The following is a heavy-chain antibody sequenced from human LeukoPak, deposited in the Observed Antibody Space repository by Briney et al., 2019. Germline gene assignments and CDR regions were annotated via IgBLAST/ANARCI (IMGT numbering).Heavy chain of an antibody. D-gene: IGHD3-22*01. CDR3: ARKYYYDSSGYIDY. CDR2: ITSGSTI. V-gene: IGHV3-48*03. J-gene: IGHJ4*02. CDR1: GFTFSNYE. Sequence: GGSLRLSCAASGFTFSNYEMNWVRQAPGKGLEWVSYITSGSTIYYADSVKGRFTISRDNAKNSLYLQMNGLRAEDTAVYYCARKYYYDSSGYIDYWGQGTLVTVSS.